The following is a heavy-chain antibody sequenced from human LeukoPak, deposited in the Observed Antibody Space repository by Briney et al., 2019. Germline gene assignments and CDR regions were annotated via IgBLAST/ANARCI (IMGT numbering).Heavy chain of an antibody. CDR3: ARVARVPGGAFDI. D-gene: IGHD3-10*01. V-gene: IGHV4-59*11. CDR1: GGSISSHY. CDR2: SYYSGST. Sequence: KPSETLSLTCAVSGGSISSHYWSLVRQPPGKGLEWIGYSYYSGSTNYNPSLKSRVTISVDTSKNQFSLKLSSVTAADTAVYYCARVARVPGGAFDIWGQGTMVTVSS. J-gene: IGHJ3*02.